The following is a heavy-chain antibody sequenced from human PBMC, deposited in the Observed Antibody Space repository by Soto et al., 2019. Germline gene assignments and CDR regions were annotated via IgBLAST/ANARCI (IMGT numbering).Heavy chain of an antibody. D-gene: IGHD3-9*01. Sequence: EVQLLESGGGLVQPGGSLRLSCAASGFTFSSYAMSWVRQAPGKGLEWGSAISGRGGSTYYADSVKGRFTISRDNSKNTLYLQRNSLRAEDTAVYYCAKVMGDILTGYYNPVFDYWGQGTLVTVSS. J-gene: IGHJ4*02. CDR2: ISGRGGST. CDR3: AKVMGDILTGYYNPVFDY. V-gene: IGHV3-23*01. CDR1: GFTFSSYA.